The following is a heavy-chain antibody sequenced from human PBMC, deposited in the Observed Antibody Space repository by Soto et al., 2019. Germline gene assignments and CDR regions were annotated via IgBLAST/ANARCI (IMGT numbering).Heavy chain of an antibody. J-gene: IGHJ4*01. CDR1: GASISSGNW. Sequence: PSETLSLTCAVSGASISSGNWWSWVRQSPGKGLEWIGEIYHSGSTNHNPSLKSRVIISLDKSRNQFSLKLSSVTAADTAVYFCASHHGNTFGPYDDWGQGTQVTVSS. CDR3: ASHHGNTFGPYDD. CDR2: IYHSGST. V-gene: IGHV4-4*02. D-gene: IGHD3-16*01.